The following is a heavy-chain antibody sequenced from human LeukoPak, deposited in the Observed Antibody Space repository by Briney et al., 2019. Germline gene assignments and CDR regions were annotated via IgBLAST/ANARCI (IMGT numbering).Heavy chain of an antibody. CDR3: ARRVGNRFDY. CDR2: IWPGDSDT. J-gene: IGHJ4*02. CDR1: GYSFTNYW. V-gene: IGHV5-51*01. Sequence: GESLKISCKGSGYSFTNYWIAWVRQMPGKGLEWMGIIWPGDSDTRYSPSFQGQVTISADRSISTAYLQWSSLKASDTAVYFCARRVGNRFDYWGQGTLVTVSS. D-gene: IGHD7-27*01.